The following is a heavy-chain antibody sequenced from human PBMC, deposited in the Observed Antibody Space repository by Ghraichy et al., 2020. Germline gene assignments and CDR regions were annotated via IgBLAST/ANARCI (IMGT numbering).Heavy chain of an antibody. CDR2: IYWDDDK. CDR1: GFSLSTSEVG. J-gene: IGHJ5*02. CDR3: AHRMPVPRKYHDYIWGTHRHNWFDP. Sequence: SGPTLVKPTQTLTLTCTFSGFSLSTSEVGVGWIRQPPGKALEWLALIYWDDDKRYNPSLQSRLTIIKDTSKNQVVLTMTNMDPVDTATYFCAHRMPVPRKYHDYIWGTHRHNWFDPWGQGTLVTVSS. D-gene: IGHD3-16*02. V-gene: IGHV2-5*02.